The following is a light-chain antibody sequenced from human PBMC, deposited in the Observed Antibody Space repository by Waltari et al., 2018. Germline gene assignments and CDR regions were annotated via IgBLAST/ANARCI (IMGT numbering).Light chain of an antibody. Sequence: AIQLTQSPASLSASVGDRVPISCRASQGIRHSLVWFQQKPGEAPKILIYAASTLEVGVPSRFSGSGSGTDFTLTISSLQPEDFATYYCLQNSNYPRTFGHGTRVLI. J-gene: IGKJ1*01. CDR1: QGIRHS. CDR2: AAS. CDR3: LQNSNYPRT. V-gene: IGKV1-6*01.